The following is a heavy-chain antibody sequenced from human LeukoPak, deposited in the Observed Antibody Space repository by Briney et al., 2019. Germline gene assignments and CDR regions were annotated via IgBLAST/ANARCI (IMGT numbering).Heavy chain of an antibody. CDR3: AKAVQLELRGFGY. J-gene: IGHJ4*02. Sequence: GGSLRLSCAASGFTFSSYAMSWVRQAPGKGLEWVSAISGSGGSTYYADSAKGRFTISRDNSKNTLYLQMNSLRAEDTAVYYCAKAVQLELRGFGYWGQGTLVTVSS. D-gene: IGHD1-1*01. V-gene: IGHV3-23*01. CDR1: GFTFSSYA. CDR2: ISGSGGST.